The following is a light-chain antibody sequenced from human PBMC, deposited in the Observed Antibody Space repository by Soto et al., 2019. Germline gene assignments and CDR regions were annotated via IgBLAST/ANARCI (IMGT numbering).Light chain of an antibody. J-gene: IGKJ5*01. CDR1: QSVHNF. CDR2: GAS. CDR3: QQRSNWPPIT. Sequence: EIVLTQSADTLSLSPGDRAALSRKASQSVHNFLAWYQQNPGQATRLXIYGASNRAAGIPARFSGSGSGTDFTLTINSLAPEDFAVYDCQQRSNWPPITFGQGT. V-gene: IGKV3-11*01.